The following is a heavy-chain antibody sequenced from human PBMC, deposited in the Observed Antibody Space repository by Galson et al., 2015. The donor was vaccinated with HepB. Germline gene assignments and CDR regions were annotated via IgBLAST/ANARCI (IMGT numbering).Heavy chain of an antibody. J-gene: IGHJ4*02. D-gene: IGHD2-2*01. CDR2: INPSGDGA. CDR3: ARYSSTMAFDY. V-gene: IGHV1-46*01. Sequence: SVKVSCKASGYTFTSYYMFWVRQAPGQGLEWMGLINPSGDGATYSQKFQGTVTMTRDTSTSTVYMELSSLRSEDTAVYYCARYSSTMAFDYWGQGTLVTVSS. CDR1: GYTFTSYY.